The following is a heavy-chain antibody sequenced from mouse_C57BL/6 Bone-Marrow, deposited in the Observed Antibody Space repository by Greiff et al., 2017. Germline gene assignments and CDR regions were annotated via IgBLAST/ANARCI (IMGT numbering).Heavy chain of an antibody. J-gene: IGHJ4*01. CDR2: IDPSGSYT. V-gene: IGHV1-69*01. Sequence: QVQLQQPGAELVMPGASVKLSCKASGYTFTSYWMHWVKQRPGQGLEWIGEIDPSGSYTNYNQKFKGKSTLTVDKSSSPADMQLSSLTSEDSAGYYCARREAMITTSYYAMDYWGQGTSVTVSS. CDR1: GYTFTSYW. D-gene: IGHD2-4*01. CDR3: ARREAMITTSYYAMDY.